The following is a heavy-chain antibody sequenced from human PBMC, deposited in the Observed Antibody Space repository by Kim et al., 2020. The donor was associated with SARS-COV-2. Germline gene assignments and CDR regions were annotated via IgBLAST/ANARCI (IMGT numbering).Heavy chain of an antibody. CDR2: IDGSDGTT. V-gene: IGHV3-23*01. D-gene: IGHD2-2*03. Sequence: GGSLRLSCTTSGFTFTGYAMSWVRQAPGKGLEWVSSIDGSDGTTYYVDSVKGRFTISRDNSKNTLYLQMSNLRADDTAVYYCMKGGWGWIWDHWGQGILVTVSS. J-gene: IGHJ4*02. CDR3: MKGGWGWIWDH. CDR1: GFTFTGYA.